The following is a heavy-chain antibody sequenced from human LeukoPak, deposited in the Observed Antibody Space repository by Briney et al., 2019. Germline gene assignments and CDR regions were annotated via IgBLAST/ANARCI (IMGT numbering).Heavy chain of an antibody. CDR1: GYTFTSYG. J-gene: IGHJ3*02. CDR2: ISAYNGNT. V-gene: IGHV1-18*01. CDR3: ARLTYYDFWSGYNYAFDI. D-gene: IGHD3-3*01. Sequence: ASVKVSCKASGYTFTSYGISWVRQAPGQGLERMGWISAYNGNTNYAQKLQGRVTMTTDTSTSTAYMELRSLRSDDTAVYYCARLTYYDFWSGYNYAFDIWGQGTMVTVSS.